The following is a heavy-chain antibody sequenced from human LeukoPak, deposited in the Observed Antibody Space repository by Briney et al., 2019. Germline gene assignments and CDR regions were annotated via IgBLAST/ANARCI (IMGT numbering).Heavy chain of an antibody. CDR2: IYYSGST. Sequence: IPSETLSLTCTVSGGSISSSSYYWGWIRQPPGKGLEWIGSIYYSGSTYYNPSLKSRVTISVDTSKNQFSLKLSSVTAADTAVYYCARQIVGATFWFDPWGQGTLVTVSS. D-gene: IGHD1-26*01. CDR1: GGSISSSSYY. J-gene: IGHJ5*02. V-gene: IGHV4-39*01. CDR3: ARQIVGATFWFDP.